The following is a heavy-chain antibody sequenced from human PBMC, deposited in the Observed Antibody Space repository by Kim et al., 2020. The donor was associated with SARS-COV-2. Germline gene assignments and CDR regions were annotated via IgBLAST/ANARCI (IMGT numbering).Heavy chain of an antibody. J-gene: IGHJ5*02. V-gene: IGHV3-33*01. CDR3: ARDQYYDSSGYYGVGWFDP. CDR1: GFTFSSYG. CDR2: IWYDGSNK. Sequence: GGSLRLSCAASGFTFSSYGMHWVRQAPGKGLEWVAVIWYDGSNKYYADSVKGRFTISRDNSKNTLYLQMNSLRAEDTAVYYCARDQYYDSSGYYGVGWFDPWGQGTLVTVSS. D-gene: IGHD3-22*01.